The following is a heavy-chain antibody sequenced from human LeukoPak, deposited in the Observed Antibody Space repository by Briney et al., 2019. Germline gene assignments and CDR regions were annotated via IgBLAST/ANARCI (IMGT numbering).Heavy chain of an antibody. CDR2: IIPMFGTA. V-gene: IGHV1-69*13. CDR1: GGTFSSYA. D-gene: IGHD1-26*01. J-gene: IGHJ4*02. Sequence: SVKVSCKASGGTFSSYAISWVRQAPGQGLEWMGGIIPMFGTANYAQKFQDSVTITADESTSTAYMEVSSLRSEDTAMYYCARYVVGATCSDYWGQGTLVTVSS. CDR3: ARYVVGATCSDY.